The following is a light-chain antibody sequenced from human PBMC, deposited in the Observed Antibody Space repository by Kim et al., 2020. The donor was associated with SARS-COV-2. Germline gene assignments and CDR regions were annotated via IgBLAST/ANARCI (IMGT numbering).Light chain of an antibody. V-gene: IGKV3-20*01. CDR1: QSVSSSY. Sequence: DIVLTQSPGTLSLSPGERATLSCRASQSVSSSYLAWYQQKPGQAPRLLIYDASSRATGIPDRFSGSGSGTDSTLTISRLEPEDFAVYYCQQYGKSPWTFGQGTKVDIK. CDR2: DAS. J-gene: IGKJ1*01. CDR3: QQYGKSPWT.